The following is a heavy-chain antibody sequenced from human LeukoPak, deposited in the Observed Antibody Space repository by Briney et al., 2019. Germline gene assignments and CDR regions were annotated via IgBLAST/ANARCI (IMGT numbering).Heavy chain of an antibody. V-gene: IGHV4-59*02. CDR3: ARAYNYGSGSYSAFPY. CDR1: GGSVSSYC. J-gene: IGHJ4*02. D-gene: IGHD3-10*01. CDR2: FYYSGST. Sequence: SETLSLTCTVSGGSVSSYCWSWIRQPPGKGLEWLGYFYYSGSTNYNPSLKSRVTMSLDTSKNHFSLKLSSVTAADTAVYYCARAYNYGSGSYSAFPYWGQGTLVTVSS.